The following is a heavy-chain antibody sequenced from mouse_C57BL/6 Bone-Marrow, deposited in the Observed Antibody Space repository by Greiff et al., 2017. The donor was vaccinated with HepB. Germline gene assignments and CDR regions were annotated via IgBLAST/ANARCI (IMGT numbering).Heavy chain of an antibody. CDR3: ARALNYYGSSYWWYFDV. Sequence: QVQLKQSGAELMKPGASVKLSRKAPGYTFTGYWIEWVKQRPGHGLEWIGEILPGSGSTNYNEKFKGKATFTADTSSNTAYMQLSSLTTEDSAIYYCARALNYYGSSYWWYFDVWGTGTTVTVSS. V-gene: IGHV1-9*01. CDR2: ILPGSGST. CDR1: GYTFTGYW. D-gene: IGHD1-1*01. J-gene: IGHJ1*03.